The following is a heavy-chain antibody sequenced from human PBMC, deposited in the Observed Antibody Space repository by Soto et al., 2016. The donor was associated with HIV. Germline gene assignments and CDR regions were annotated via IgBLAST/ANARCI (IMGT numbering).Heavy chain of an antibody. J-gene: IGHJ3*02. V-gene: IGHV3-48*04. D-gene: IGHD2-15*01. Sequence: EVQLVESGGGLVQPGGSLRLSCAASGFTFSTSSMNWVRQAPGKGLEWVSHISGSSRAIYYAVSVRGRFTISRDNAKNSLYLQMNSLRAEDTAVYYCARDRWDAFDIWGQGDNGHRLF. CDR3: ARDRWDAFDI. CDR2: ISGSSRAI. CDR1: GFTFSTSS.